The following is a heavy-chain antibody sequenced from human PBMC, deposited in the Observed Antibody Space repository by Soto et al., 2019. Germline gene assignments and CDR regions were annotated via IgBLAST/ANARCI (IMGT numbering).Heavy chain of an antibody. CDR2: INPSGGGT. CDR3: ARDSTLAY. CDR1: GYIFTRYY. J-gene: IGHJ4*02. V-gene: IGHV1-46*01. Sequence: ASVKVSCKASGYIFTRYYMHWVRQAPGQGLEWMGIINPSGGGTSYAQKFQARVTMTRDTSTSTVYMELSSLRSEDTAVYYCARDSTLAYWGQGTLVTVSS.